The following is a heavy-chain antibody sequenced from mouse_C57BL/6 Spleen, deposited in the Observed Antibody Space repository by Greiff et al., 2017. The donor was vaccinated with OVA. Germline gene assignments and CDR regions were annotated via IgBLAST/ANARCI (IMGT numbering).Heavy chain of an antibody. CDR2: INPGSGAT. CDR1: GYAFTNYL. Sequence: VQLQQSGAELVRPGTSVKVSCKASGYAFTNYLIEWVKQRTGQGLEWIGVINPGSGATNYNEKFKGKATLTADKSSSAAYMQLSSLTSEDSAVYFCARSLFGMDYWGQGTSVTVSS. V-gene: IGHV1-54*01. J-gene: IGHJ4*01. D-gene: IGHD1-1*01. CDR3: ARSLFGMDY.